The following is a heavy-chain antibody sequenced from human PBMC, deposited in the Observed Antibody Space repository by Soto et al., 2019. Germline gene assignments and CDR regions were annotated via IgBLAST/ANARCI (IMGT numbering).Heavy chain of an antibody. CDR2: ISWNSGSI. Sequence: ESGGGLVQPGRSLRLSCAASGFTFDDYAMHWVRQAPGKGLEWVSGISWNSGSIGYADSVKGRFTISRDNAKNSLYLQMNSLRAEDTALYYCAKDRNIVATTYTDYWGQGTLVTVSS. V-gene: IGHV3-9*01. J-gene: IGHJ4*02. CDR1: GFTFDDYA. D-gene: IGHD5-12*01. CDR3: AKDRNIVATTYTDY.